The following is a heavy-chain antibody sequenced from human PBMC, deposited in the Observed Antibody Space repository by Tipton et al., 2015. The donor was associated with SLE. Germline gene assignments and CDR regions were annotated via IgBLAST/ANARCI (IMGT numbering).Heavy chain of an antibody. J-gene: IGHJ3*01. CDR1: GGSLSGYY. D-gene: IGHD3-22*01. V-gene: IGHV4-34*01. Sequence: TLSLTCVVYGGSLSGYYWHWIRQPPGKGLEWIGEINHSGTTNYNPSLKSRVTLSEDTSKNQFSLKLMSVTAADTAIYFCARQAGQWFRRNAFDLWGQGTMVTVSS. CDR2: INHSGTT. CDR3: ARQAGQWFRRNAFDL.